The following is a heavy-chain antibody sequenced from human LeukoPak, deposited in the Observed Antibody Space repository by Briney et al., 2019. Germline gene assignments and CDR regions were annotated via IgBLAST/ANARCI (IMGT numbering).Heavy chain of an antibody. D-gene: IGHD4-17*01. CDR2: IGYSAGDT. CDR1: GFTVSSYA. J-gene: IGHJ4*02. CDR3: AKDDDGHHHGVDH. Sequence: GGSLRPSCAASGFTVSSYAMTWVRQAPGKGLEWVSAIGYSAGDTYYADSVKGRFTISRDNSMNTLYLQMSSLRADDTALYYCAKDDDGHHHGVDHWGQGTLVTVSS. V-gene: IGHV3-23*01.